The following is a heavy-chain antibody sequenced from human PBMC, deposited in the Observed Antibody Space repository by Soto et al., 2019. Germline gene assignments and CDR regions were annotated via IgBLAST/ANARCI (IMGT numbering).Heavy chain of an antibody. J-gene: IGHJ4*02. V-gene: IGHV3-33*01. CDR2: IWYDGSNK. D-gene: IGHD3-10*01. CDR3: ARVPWFGESIEY. Sequence: QVQLVESGGGVVQPGRSLRLSCAASGFTFSSYGMHWVRQAPGKGLEWVAVIWYDGSNKYYADSVKGRFTISRDNSKNTLYLQMNSLRAEDTAVYYCARVPWFGESIEYWGQGTLVTVSS. CDR1: GFTFSSYG.